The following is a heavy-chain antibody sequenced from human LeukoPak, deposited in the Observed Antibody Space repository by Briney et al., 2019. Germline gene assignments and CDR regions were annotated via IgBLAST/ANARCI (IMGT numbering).Heavy chain of an antibody. J-gene: IGHJ4*02. Sequence: GGSLRLSCAASGFTFSTHWMSWVRQAPGKGLEWVAKIKEDGSEKYYVDSVKGRFTISRDNAKNSLSLQMHSLRDEDTAVYYCVRDQGYCTSASCRGDAFDVWGQGTLVTVSS. V-gene: IGHV3-7*01. CDR1: GFTFSTHW. CDR2: IKEDGSEK. D-gene: IGHD2-2*01. CDR3: VRDQGYCTSASCRGDAFDV.